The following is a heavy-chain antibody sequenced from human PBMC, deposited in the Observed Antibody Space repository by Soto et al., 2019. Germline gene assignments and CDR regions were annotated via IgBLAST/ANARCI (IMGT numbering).Heavy chain of an antibody. CDR2: ISYDGSNK. CDR3: ARGEVGATRGRLAGY. Sequence: QVQLVESGGGVVQPGRSLRLSCAASGFTFSSYAMHWVRQAPGKGLEWVAVISYDGSNKYYADSVKGRFTISRDNSKNTLYLQMNRLRAEDTAVYYCARGEVGATRGRLAGYWGQGTLVTVSS. V-gene: IGHV3-30-3*01. CDR1: GFTFSSYA. D-gene: IGHD1-26*01. J-gene: IGHJ4*02.